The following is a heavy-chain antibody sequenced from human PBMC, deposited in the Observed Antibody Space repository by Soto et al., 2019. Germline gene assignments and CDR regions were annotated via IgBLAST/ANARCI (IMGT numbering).Heavy chain of an antibody. J-gene: IGHJ6*03. CDR2: INPNGGVT. D-gene: IGHD5-12*01. Sequence: QVQLVQSGAEVRQPGASVTVSCRSSGDSFNDYYIHWVRQAPGQGFEWMGWINPNGGVTKYAQKFQGWVSMTRDTSTRTVYMQLSRLRSDDTAVYHCARESGGATATLDYYYFYMDVWGTGTTVTVSS. CDR3: ARESGGATATLDYYYFYMDV. V-gene: IGHV1-2*04. CDR1: GDSFNDYY.